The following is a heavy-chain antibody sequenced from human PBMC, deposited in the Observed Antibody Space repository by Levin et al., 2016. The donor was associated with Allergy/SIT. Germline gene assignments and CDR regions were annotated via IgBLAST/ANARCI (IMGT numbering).Heavy chain of an antibody. CDR3: AKDASSSWRKRGYYFDY. D-gene: IGHD6-13*01. J-gene: IGHJ4*02. CDR2: ISGSGGST. CDR1: GFTFSSYA. V-gene: IGHV3-23*01. Sequence: GSLRLSCAASGFTFSSYAMSWVRQAPGKGLEWVSAISGSGGSTYYADSVKGRFTISRDNSKNTLYLQMNSLRAEDTAVYYCAKDASSSWRKRGYYFDYWGQGTLVTVSS.